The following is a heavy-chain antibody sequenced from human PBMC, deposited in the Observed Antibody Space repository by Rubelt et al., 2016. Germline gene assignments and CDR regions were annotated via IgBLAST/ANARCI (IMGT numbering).Heavy chain of an antibody. Sequence: EVQLVESGGGLVQPGRSLRLSCTASGFTFGDYAMSWVRPAPGKGLEWVANINQDGSENYYVDSVKGRFTMSRDNAKNSLDLQMNSLRGEDTAVYYCARALGSGSSDYWGQGTLVTVSS. J-gene: IGHJ4*02. V-gene: IGHV3-7*03. D-gene: IGHD3-10*01. CDR3: ARALGSGSSDY. CDR2: INQDGSEN. CDR1: GFTFGDYA.